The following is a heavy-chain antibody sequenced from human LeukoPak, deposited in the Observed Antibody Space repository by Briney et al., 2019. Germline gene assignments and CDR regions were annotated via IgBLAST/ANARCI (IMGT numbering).Heavy chain of an antibody. D-gene: IGHD1-7*01. CDR3: ARMGITGTTSYPLILH. CDR2: INPNSGGT. V-gene: IGHV1-2*02. CDR1: GYTFTGYY. J-gene: IGHJ4*02. Sequence: GASVKVSCKASGYTFTGYYMHWVRQAPGQGLEWMGWINPNSGGTNYAQKFQGRVTMTRDTSISTAYMELSRLRSDDTAVYYCARMGITGTTSYPLILHWGQGTLVTVSS.